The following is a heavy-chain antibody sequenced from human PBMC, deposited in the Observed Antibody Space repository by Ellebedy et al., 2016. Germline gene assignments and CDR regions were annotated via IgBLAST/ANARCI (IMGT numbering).Heavy chain of an antibody. CDR1: GFTFDDYA. V-gene: IGHV3-23*01. CDR2: ISGSGGST. J-gene: IGHJ4*02. Sequence: GGSLRLXXAASGFTFDDYAMHWVRQAPGKGLEWVSGISGSGGSTYYADSVKGRFTISRDNSKNTLYLQMNSLRAEDTAVYYCARDENCGGDCYSLPRDYWGQGTLVTVSS. CDR3: ARDENCGGDCYSLPRDY. D-gene: IGHD2-21*02.